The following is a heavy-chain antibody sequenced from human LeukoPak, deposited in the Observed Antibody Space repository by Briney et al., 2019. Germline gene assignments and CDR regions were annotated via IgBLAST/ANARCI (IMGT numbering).Heavy chain of an antibody. CDR2: INHSGST. D-gene: IGHD2-2*02. CDR1: GGSFSGYY. V-gene: IGHV4-34*01. CDR3: SRASLGYCSSTSCYTGEYFDY. Sequence: SETLSLTCAVYGGSFSGYYWSWIRQPPGKGLEWIGEINHSGSTNYNPPLKSRVTISVDTSKNQFSLKLSSVTAADTAVYYCSRASLGYCSSTSCYTGEYFDYWGQGTLVTVSS. J-gene: IGHJ4*02.